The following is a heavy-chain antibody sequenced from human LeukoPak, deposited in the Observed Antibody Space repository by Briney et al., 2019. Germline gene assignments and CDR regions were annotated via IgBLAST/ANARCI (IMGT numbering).Heavy chain of an antibody. Sequence: SETLSLTCTVSGGSISSYYWSWLRQPPGKGLEWIGYIYYSGSTNYNPSLKSRVTISVDTSKNQFSLKLSSVTAADTAVYYCARAWGTVGATTVDYWGQGTLVTVSS. V-gene: IGHV4-59*01. CDR2: IYYSGST. CDR1: GGSISSYY. CDR3: ARAWGTVGATTVDY. D-gene: IGHD1-26*01. J-gene: IGHJ4*02.